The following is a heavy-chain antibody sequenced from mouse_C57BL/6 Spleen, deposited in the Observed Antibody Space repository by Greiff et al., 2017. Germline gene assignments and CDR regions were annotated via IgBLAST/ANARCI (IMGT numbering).Heavy chain of an antibody. D-gene: IGHD2-1*01. V-gene: IGHV5-4*01. CDR3: ASIYGNLAWFAY. CDR2: ISDGGGYT. CDR1: GFTFSSYA. Sequence: EVQLVESGGGLVKPGGSLKLSCAASGFTFSSYAMSWVRQTPEQRLEWVATISDGGGYTYYPANVKGRFTISRDNAKNNLYLQMSHLKSEDTAMYYCASIYGNLAWFAYWGQGTLVTVSA. J-gene: IGHJ3*01.